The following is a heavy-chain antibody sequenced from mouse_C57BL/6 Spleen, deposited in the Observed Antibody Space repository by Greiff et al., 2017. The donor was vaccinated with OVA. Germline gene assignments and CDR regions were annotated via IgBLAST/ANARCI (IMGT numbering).Heavy chain of an antibody. V-gene: IGHV1-81*01. CDR1: GYTFTSYG. CDR3: ARKSPYYAMDY. D-gene: IGHD6-2*01. J-gene: IGHJ4*01. CDR2: IYPRSGNT. Sequence: VKLQESGAELARPGASVKLSCKASGYTFTSYGISWVKQRTGQGLEWIGEIYPRSGNTYYNEKFKGKATLTADKSSSTAYMELRSLTSEDSAVYFCARKSPYYAMDYWGQGTSVTVSS.